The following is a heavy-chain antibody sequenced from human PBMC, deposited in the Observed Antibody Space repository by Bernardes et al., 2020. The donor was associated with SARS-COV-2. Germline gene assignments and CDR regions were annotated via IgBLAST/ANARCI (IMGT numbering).Heavy chain of an antibody. CDR2: IKQDGSEK. Sequence: GGSLRLSCAASGFTFSSYWMSWVRQAPGKGLEWVANIKQDGSEKYYVDSVKGRFTISRDNAKNSLYLQMNSLRAEDTAVYYCARGGIAVAGRGAVYYYYYGMDVWGQGTTVTVSS. CDR1: GFTFSSYW. V-gene: IGHV3-7*04. D-gene: IGHD6-19*01. CDR3: ARGGIAVAGRGAVYYYYYGMDV. J-gene: IGHJ6*02.